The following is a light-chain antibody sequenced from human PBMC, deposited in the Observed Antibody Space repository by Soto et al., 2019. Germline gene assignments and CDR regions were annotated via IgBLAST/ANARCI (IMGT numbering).Light chain of an antibody. CDR1: AGAVTSDSY. V-gene: IGLV7-43*01. Sequence: QTVVTQEPSLTVSPGGTVTLTCASSAGAVTSDSYPNWLQQKPGQAPRALIHSSTIKHSWTPAHFSGSLIGGKAALTLSSAQFEDEADYSCLLYCGAVKVFGGGTKLTVL. CDR3: LLYCGAVKV. J-gene: IGLJ2*01. CDR2: SST.